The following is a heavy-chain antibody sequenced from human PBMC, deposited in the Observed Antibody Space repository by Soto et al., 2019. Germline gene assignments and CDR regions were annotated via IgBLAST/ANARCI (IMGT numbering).Heavy chain of an antibody. CDR3: ATLSNDFWSGPNNWFDP. J-gene: IGHJ5*02. Sequence: ASGKVSCKVSGYTLTELSMHWVRQAPGKGLEWMGGFDPEDGETIYAQKFQGRVTMTEDTSTDTAYMELSSLRSEDTAVYYCATLSNDFWSGPNNWFDPWGQGTLVTVSS. CDR1: GYTLTELS. CDR2: FDPEDGET. D-gene: IGHD3-3*01. V-gene: IGHV1-24*01.